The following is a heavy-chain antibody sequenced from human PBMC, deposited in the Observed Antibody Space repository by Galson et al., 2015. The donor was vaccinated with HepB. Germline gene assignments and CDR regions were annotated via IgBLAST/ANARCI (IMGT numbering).Heavy chain of an antibody. CDR3: ARAPQLRFLEWLSCYMDV. J-gene: IGHJ6*03. Sequence: SETLSLTCTVSGGSISSSSYYWGWIRQPPGKGLEWIGSIYYSGSTYYNPSLKSRVTISVDTSKNQFSLKLSSVTAADTAVYYCARAPQLRFLEWLSCYMDVWGKGTTVTVSS. CDR1: GGSISSSSYY. V-gene: IGHV4-39*07. D-gene: IGHD3-3*01. CDR2: IYYSGST.